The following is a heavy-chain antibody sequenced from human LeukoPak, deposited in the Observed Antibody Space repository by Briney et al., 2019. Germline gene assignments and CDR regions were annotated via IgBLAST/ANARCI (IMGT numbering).Heavy chain of an antibody. J-gene: IGHJ4*02. Sequence: GGSLRLSCAASGFTFISYWMSWVRQAPGKGLEWVANIKQDGSEKYYVDSVKGRFTISRDNAKNSLYLQMNSLRAEGTAVYYCARDKVVGTTYFDYWGQGTLVTVSS. D-gene: IGHD1-26*01. CDR1: GFTFISYW. CDR3: ARDKVVGTTYFDY. CDR2: IKQDGSEK. V-gene: IGHV3-7*01.